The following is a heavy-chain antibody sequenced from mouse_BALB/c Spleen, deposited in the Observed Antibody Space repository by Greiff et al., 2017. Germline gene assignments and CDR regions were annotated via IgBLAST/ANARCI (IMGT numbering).Heavy chain of an antibody. CDR3: ASAYYRYGRFAY. J-gene: IGHJ3*01. Sequence: EVHLVESGGGLVKPGGSLKLSCAASGFTFSSYAMSWVRQTPEKRLEWVASISSGGSTYYPDSVKGRFTISRDNARNILYLQMSSLRSEDTAMYYCASAYYRYGRFAYWGQGTLVTVSA. CDR1: GFTFSSYA. V-gene: IGHV5-6-5*01. D-gene: IGHD2-14*01. CDR2: ISSGGST.